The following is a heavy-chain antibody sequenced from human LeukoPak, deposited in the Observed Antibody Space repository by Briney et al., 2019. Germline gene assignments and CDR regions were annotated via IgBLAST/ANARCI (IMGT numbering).Heavy chain of an antibody. V-gene: IGHV3-66*01. D-gene: IGHD3-22*01. CDR2: MYCGGST. Sequence: GGSLRLSCAATGFTVSSNSMNWVRQAPGNGLDWVSVMYCGGSTFYADPMKGRFTISRDNSKNTLYLQMNSLRAEDTAVYYCARKHYYDSSGFFPPMDYWGQGTLVTVSS. J-gene: IGHJ4*02. CDR3: ARKHYYDSSGFFPPMDY. CDR1: GFTVSSNS.